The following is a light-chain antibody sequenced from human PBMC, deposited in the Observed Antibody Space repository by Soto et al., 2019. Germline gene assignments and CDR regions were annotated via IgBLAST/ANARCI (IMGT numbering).Light chain of an antibody. CDR3: SSYTSSSTLSTYV. CDR2: RNN. V-gene: IGLV1-47*01. Sequence: QSVLTQPPSASGTPGQRVTISCSGSSSNIGSNYVYWYQQLPGTAPKLLIYRNNQRPSGVPDRFSGSKSGNTASLIISGLQAEDEADYYCSSYTSSSTLSTYVFGTGTKVTVL. CDR1: SSNIGSNY. J-gene: IGLJ1*01.